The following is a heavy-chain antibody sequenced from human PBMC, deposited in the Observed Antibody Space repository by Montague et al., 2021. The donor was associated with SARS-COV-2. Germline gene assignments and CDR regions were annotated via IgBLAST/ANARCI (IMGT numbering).Heavy chain of an antibody. Sequence: SETLSLTCAVHGTSFSCYYWNWIRQPPGKGLEWIGEINHGGSTKYSPSLKSRLTISVDTSKNQFSLKLTSVAAADTAVYYCARRRDGVVPSPILGVGRYCSYSCGGVWGRGTTVTVSS. D-gene: IGHD2-15*01. CDR1: GTSFSCYY. V-gene: IGHV4-34*01. J-gene: IGHJ6*01. CDR2: INHGGST. CDR3: ARRRDGVVPSPILGVGRYCSYSCGGV.